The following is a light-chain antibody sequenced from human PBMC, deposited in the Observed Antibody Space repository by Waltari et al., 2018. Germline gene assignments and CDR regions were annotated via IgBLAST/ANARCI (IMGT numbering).Light chain of an antibody. J-gene: IGLJ2*01. CDR2: EVS. Sequence: QSALTQPASVSGSPGQSITLSCTGTSSAIGSHNLVSWYQQHPGKAPKLMIYEVSKRPSGVSNRFSGSKSGNRASLTISGLQAEDEADYYCCSYAGSSTLDVVFGGGTKLTVL. V-gene: IGLV2-23*02. CDR1: SSAIGSHNL. CDR3: CSYAGSSTLDVV.